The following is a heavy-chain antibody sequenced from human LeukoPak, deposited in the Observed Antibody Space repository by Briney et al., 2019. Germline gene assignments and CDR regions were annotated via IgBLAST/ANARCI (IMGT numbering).Heavy chain of an antibody. J-gene: IGHJ6*02. CDR2: IYYSGST. V-gene: IGHV4-59*08. CDR1: GGSISSYY. Sequence: SETLSLTCTVSGGSISSYYWSWIRQPPGKGLEWIGYIYYSGSTNYNPSLKSRVTISVDTSKNQFSLKLSSVTAADTAVYYCARRRYYYYGMDVWGQGTTATVSS. CDR3: ARRRYYYYGMDV.